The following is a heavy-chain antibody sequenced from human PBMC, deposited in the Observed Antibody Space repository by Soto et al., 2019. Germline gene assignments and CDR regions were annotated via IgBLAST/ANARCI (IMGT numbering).Heavy chain of an antibody. D-gene: IGHD2-2*01. CDR3: ARDTVVVPAAAGYYYYYGMDF. CDR1: GFTFSSYS. V-gene: IGHV3-21*01. Sequence: EVQLVESGGGLVKPGGSLRLSCAASGFTFSSYSMNWVRQAPGKGLEWVSSISRSSSYIYYADSVKVRFTISRDNAKNSLYRQMNSLRAEDTAVYYCARDTVVVPAAAGYYYYYGMDFWGQGTTVIVSS. J-gene: IGHJ6*02. CDR2: ISRSSSYI.